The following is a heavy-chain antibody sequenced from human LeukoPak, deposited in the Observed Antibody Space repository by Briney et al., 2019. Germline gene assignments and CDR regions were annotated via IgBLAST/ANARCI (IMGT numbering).Heavy chain of an antibody. CDR3: ARYCSGGCYSGVDY. CDR2: ILYDEK. D-gene: IGHD2-15*01. V-gene: IGHV3-33*05. J-gene: IGHJ4*02. CDR1: GFTFSSFG. Sequence: PGRSLRLSCAAFGFTFSSFGMHWVRHAPGRGLEWVALILYDEKYYADSVKGRFTISRDNSKNILYLQMDGLRVEDTAVYYCARYCSGGCYSGVDYWGQGTLVTVPS.